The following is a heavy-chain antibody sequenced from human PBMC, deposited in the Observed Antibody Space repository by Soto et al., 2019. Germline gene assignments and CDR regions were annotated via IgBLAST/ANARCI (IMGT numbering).Heavy chain of an antibody. V-gene: IGHV1-69*13. J-gene: IGHJ4*02. D-gene: IGHD1-1*01. CDR1: GDSFSKYT. CDR2: IIPRFWAT. CDR3: ARGRGLYNSGRSQLDS. Sequence: SLKGSCKASGDSFSKYTVNWGRKAPPPGLEWMGGIIPRFWATNFAPTLQGRVTITADQSMNTVYMELSSLRSEETALYYCARGRGLYNSGRSQLDSWGQGTLVTSPQ.